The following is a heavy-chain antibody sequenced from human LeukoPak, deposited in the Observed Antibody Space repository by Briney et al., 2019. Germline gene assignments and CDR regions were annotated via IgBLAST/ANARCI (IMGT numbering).Heavy chain of an antibody. J-gene: IGHJ4*02. D-gene: IGHD3-10*01. Sequence: SVKVSCKASGGTFSSYAISWVRQAPGQGLEWMGGIIPIFGTANYAQKFQGRVTITTDESTSTAYMELSSLRSEDTAVYYCARTYYYGSVYFDYWGQGTLVTVSS. CDR1: GGTFSSYA. CDR3: ARTYYYGSVYFDY. V-gene: IGHV1-69*05. CDR2: IIPIFGTA.